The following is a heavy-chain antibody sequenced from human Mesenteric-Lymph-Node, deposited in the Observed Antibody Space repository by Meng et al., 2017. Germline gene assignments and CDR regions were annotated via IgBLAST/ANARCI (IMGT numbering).Heavy chain of an antibody. CDR2: ISYDGSNK. CDR3: ARDQGSGWYEFDY. V-gene: IGHV3-30*04. Sequence: GESLKISCAASGFTFSSYAMHWVRQAPGKGLEWVAVISYDGSNKYYADSVKGRFTISRDNAKNSLYLQMNSLRAEDTAVYYCARDQGSGWYEFDYWGQGTLVTVSS. CDR1: GFTFSSYA. J-gene: IGHJ4*02. D-gene: IGHD6-19*01.